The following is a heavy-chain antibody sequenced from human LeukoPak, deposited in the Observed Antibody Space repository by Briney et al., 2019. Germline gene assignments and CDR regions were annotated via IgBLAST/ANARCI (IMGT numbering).Heavy chain of an antibody. D-gene: IGHD3-16*01. CDR3: ARDFGETSLPNWFDP. CDR2: TSHSDSP. J-gene: IGHJ5*02. Sequence: SETLSLTCSVSGMSITSRHYWGWIRQPPGKGLEWIGSTSHSDSPYYNPSLESRVTISLDTSRDQFSLKLTSVTAADTAVYYCARDFGETSLPNWFDPWGQGTLVIVSS. CDR1: GMSITSRHY. V-gene: IGHV4-38-2*02.